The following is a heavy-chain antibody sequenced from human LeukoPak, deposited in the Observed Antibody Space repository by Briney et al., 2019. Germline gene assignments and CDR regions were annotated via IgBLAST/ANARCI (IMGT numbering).Heavy chain of an antibody. CDR3: ARHVGLTSYISSFNY. CDR1: GYNFTNYW. D-gene: IGHD2-2*01. CDR2: IYPVDSDT. Sequence: GESLKISCQASGYNFTNYWIGWVRQMPGKGLEWIGIIYPVDSDTRYSPSFQGQVTISANKSISTAYLQGSSLKASDTAMYYCARHVGLTSYISSFNYWGQGTLVTVSS. V-gene: IGHV5-51*01. J-gene: IGHJ4*02.